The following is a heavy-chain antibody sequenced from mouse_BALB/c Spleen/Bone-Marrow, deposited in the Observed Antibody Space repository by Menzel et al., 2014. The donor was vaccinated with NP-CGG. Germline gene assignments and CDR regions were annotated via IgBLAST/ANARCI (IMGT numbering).Heavy chain of an antibody. CDR1: DFNIKDAY. D-gene: IGHD1-1*01. CDR3: AVYYYGRSSFAY. V-gene: IGHV14-3*02. CDR2: IDPANVNT. Sequence: EVQLQQSGAELVKPGASVKLSCTASDFNIKDAYMHWVKQRPEQGLEWIGRIDPANVNTKYDTKFQGKATITADTSSNTAYLLLSRLTSEDTAVYYCAVYYYGRSSFAYWGQGNLVNVYA. J-gene: IGHJ3*01.